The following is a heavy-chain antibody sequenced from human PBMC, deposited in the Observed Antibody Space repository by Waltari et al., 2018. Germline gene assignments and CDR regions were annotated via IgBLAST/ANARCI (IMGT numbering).Heavy chain of an antibody. D-gene: IGHD1-26*01. CDR1: GYTFSDHY. Sequence: QVQLVQSGAELQKPGASVKVSCKTIGYTFSDHYIHWVRQAPGQAFEWMGWINSKSGGTAYAEKFEGRVTLTRDTSISTTYMELSALRSDDTAFYYCARESSDDSSESTVGPDHWGQGTLLTVSS. J-gene: IGHJ4*02. V-gene: IGHV1-2*02. CDR3: ARESSDDSSESTVGPDH. CDR2: INSKSGGT.